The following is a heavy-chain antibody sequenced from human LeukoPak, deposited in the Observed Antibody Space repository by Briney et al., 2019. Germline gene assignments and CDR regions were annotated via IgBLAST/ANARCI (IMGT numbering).Heavy chain of an antibody. CDR1: GFTFSNAW. J-gene: IGHJ6*03. V-gene: IGHV3-15*01. Sequence: PGGSLRLSCAASGFTFSNAWMSWVRQAPGKGLEWVGRIKSKTDGGTTDYAAPVKGRFTISRDDSKNTLYLQMNSLKTEDTAVYYCTTDSPVSEWLPYYYYMDVWGKGTTVTVSS. CDR2: IKSKTDGGTT. D-gene: IGHD3-3*01. CDR3: TTDSPVSEWLPYYYYMDV.